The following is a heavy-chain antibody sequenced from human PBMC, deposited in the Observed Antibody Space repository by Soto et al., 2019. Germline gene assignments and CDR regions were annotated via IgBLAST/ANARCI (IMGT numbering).Heavy chain of an antibody. CDR2: INAGNGNT. Sequence: QVQLVQSGAEVKKPGASVKVSCKASGYTFTSYAMHWVRQAPGQRLEWMGWINAGNGNTKYSQKFQGRVTITRDTSASTAYRELSSLRSEDTAVYYCARNAGRSYNWFDPWGQGTLVTVSS. CDR3: ARNAGRSYNWFDP. V-gene: IGHV1-3*01. CDR1: GYTFTSYA. D-gene: IGHD1-1*01. J-gene: IGHJ5*02.